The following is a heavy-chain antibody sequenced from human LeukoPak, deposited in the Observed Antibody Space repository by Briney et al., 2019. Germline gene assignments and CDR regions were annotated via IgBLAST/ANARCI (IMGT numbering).Heavy chain of an antibody. J-gene: IGHJ5*02. CDR1: GYTFTSYY. D-gene: IGHD3-10*01. Sequence: GASVKVSCKASGYTFTSYYMHWVRQAPGQGLEWMGIINPSGGSTSYAQKFQGRVTMTRDMSTSTVYMELSSLRSEETAVYYCARAGSSNNWFDPWGQGTLVTVSS. V-gene: IGHV1-46*01. CDR3: ARAGSSNNWFDP. CDR2: INPSGGST.